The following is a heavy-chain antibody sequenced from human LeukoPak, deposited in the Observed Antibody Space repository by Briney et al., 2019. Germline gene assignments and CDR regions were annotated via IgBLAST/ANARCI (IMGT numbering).Heavy chain of an antibody. J-gene: IGHJ4*02. CDR1: GFTFSSYG. V-gene: IGHV3-33*06. CDR3: AKGGLTMVRGVLDY. CDR2: IWYAGSNK. D-gene: IGHD3-10*01. Sequence: GGPLRLSCAASGFTFSSYGMHWVRQAPGNGLEWVAVIWYAGSNKYYADSVKGRFTICRDNSKNTLYLQMNSLRAEDTAVYYCAKGGLTMVRGVLDYWGQGTLVTVSS.